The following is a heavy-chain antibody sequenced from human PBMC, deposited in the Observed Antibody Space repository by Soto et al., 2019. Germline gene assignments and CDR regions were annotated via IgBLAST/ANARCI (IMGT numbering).Heavy chain of an antibody. V-gene: IGHV4-59*08. CDR3: ARRAYTSGWYFLDY. Sequence: QVQLQESGPGLVKPSETLSLTCTVSGGSISSYYWSWIRQPPGEGLEWIGYIYYSGSTNYNPSLKRRVNISLDTSKNQCSLKLSSVTAADTAVYYCARRAYTSGWYFLDYWGQGTLVTVSS. CDR2: IYYSGST. D-gene: IGHD6-19*01. CDR1: GGSISSYY. J-gene: IGHJ4*02.